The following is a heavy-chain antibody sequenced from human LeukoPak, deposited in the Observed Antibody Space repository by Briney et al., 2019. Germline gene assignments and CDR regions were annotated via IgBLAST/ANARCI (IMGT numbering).Heavy chain of an antibody. CDR1: GYTFTSYA. Sequence: GASVKVSCKASGYTFTSYAISWVRQAPGQGLEWMGGIIPIFGTANYAQKFQGRVTITADKSTSTAYMELSSLRSEDTAVYYCARAELGYCSGGSCYSSYYYYYMDVWGKGTTVTVSS. CDR2: IIPIFGTA. CDR3: ARAELGYCSGGSCYSSYYYYYMDV. V-gene: IGHV1-69*06. D-gene: IGHD2-15*01. J-gene: IGHJ6*03.